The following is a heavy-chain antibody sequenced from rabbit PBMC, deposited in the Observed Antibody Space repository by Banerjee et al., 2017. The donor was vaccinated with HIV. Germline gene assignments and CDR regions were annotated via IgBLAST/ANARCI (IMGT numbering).Heavy chain of an antibody. CDR1: GFSFSSCW. CDR3: ARDTDYGNYNL. V-gene: IGHV1S45*01. J-gene: IGHJ4*01. D-gene: IGHD2-1*01. CDR2: IDTGSGT. Sequence: QEQLEESGGDLVKPEGSLTLTCTASGFSFSSCWMCWVRQAPGKGLEWIGCIDTGSGTYYASWAEGRFTISKPSSATVTLQMTSLTAADTATYFCARDTDYGNYNLWGPGTLVTVS.